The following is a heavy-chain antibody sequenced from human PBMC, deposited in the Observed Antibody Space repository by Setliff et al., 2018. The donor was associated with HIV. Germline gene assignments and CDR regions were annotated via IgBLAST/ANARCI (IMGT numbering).Heavy chain of an antibody. CDR2: IHHSGST. Sequence: SETLSLTCTVSGGSISDGYSWGWIRQPPGKGLEWIGSIHHSGSTHYNSSLKSRVTISVDTSNNQFSLKLTSVTAADTAVYYCASRPPMTTGEGGDYWGQGTLVTVSS. CDR1: GGSISDGYS. V-gene: IGHV4-38-2*02. CDR3: ASRPPMTTGEGGDY. J-gene: IGHJ4*02. D-gene: IGHD4-17*01.